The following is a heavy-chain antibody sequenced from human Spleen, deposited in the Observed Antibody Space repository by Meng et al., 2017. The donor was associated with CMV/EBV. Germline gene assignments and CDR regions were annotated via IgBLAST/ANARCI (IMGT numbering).Heavy chain of an antibody. CDR1: GVVLGNYW. Sequence: GGSLRLSCAASGVVLGNYWMHWVRQVPGKGLVWVAGINNDGTNTYYADSVKGRFTISRDNAKDMLYRQMNNLRVDDTAMFYCGEFAVGWGQGTLVTVSS. CDR2: INNDGTNT. D-gene: IGHD1-26*01. V-gene: IGHV3-74*01. J-gene: IGHJ4*02. CDR3: GEFAVG.